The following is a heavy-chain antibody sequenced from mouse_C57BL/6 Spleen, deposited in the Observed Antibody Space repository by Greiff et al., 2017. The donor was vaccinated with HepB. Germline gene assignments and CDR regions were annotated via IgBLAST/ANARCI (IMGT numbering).Heavy chain of an antibody. J-gene: IGHJ1*03. D-gene: IGHD1-1*01. V-gene: IGHV1-18*01. CDR1: GYTFTDYN. Sequence: EVQLQQSGPELVKPGASVKIPCKASGYTFTDYNMDWVKQSHGKSLEWIGDINPNNGGTIYNQKFKGKATLTVDKSSSTAYMELRSLTSEDTAVYYCARENYYGSSYRYFDVWGTGTTVTVSS. CDR3: ARENYYGSSYRYFDV. CDR2: INPNNGGT.